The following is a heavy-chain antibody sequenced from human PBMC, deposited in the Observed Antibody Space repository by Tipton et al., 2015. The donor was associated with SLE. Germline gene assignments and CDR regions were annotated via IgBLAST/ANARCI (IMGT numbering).Heavy chain of an antibody. J-gene: IGHJ1*01. CDR2: IYHSGST. Sequence: TLSLTCAVSGGSISSSNWWSWVRQPPGKGLEWIGEIYHSGSTNYNPSLKSRVPISVDKSKNQFSLKLSSVTAADTAVYYCARVRGRGYFQHWGQGTLVTVSS. V-gene: IGHV4-4*02. CDR1: GGSISSSNW. CDR3: ARVRGRGYFQH. D-gene: IGHD3-10*01.